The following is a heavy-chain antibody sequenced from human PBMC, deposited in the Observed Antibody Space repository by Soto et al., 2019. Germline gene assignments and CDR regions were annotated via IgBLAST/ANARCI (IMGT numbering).Heavy chain of an antibody. D-gene: IGHD4-4*01. J-gene: IGHJ4*02. CDR2: IYYSGST. CDR3: ARHGDYSNYETPPSFDY. V-gene: IGHV4-39*01. CDR1: GGSISSSIYY. Sequence: PSETLSLTCTVSGGSISSSIYYWGWIRQPPGKGLEWIGSIYYSGSTYYNPSLKSRVTISVDTSKNQFSLKLSSVTAADTAVYYCARHGDYSNYETPPSFDYWGQGTLVTVSS.